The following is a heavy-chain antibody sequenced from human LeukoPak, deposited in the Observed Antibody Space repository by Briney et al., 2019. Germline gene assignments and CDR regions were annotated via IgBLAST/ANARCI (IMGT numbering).Heavy chain of an antibody. J-gene: IGHJ3*02. Sequence: GGSLRLSCAASGFTFSSYAMSWVRQAPGKGLEWVSGTSGSGDSTYYADSVKGRFTISRDNSKNTLYLQMNSLRGEDTAVYYCAKGRSGYYPDAFDIWGQGTMVTVSS. V-gene: IGHV3-23*01. CDR1: GFTFSSYA. D-gene: IGHD3-3*01. CDR3: AKGRSGYYPDAFDI. CDR2: TSGSGDST.